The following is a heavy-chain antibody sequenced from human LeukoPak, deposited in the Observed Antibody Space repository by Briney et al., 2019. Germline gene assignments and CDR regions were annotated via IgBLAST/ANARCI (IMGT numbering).Heavy chain of an antibody. Sequence: PGVSLRLSCAASGFTFSSYAMSWVRQAPGKGLEWVSAISGSGGSTYYADSVKGRFTISRDNSKNTLYLQMNSLRAEDTAVYYCAKGLAVKYYYDSSGPDDAFDIWGQGTMVTVSS. CDR3: AKGLAVKYYYDSSGPDDAFDI. J-gene: IGHJ3*02. CDR1: GFTFSSYA. V-gene: IGHV3-23*01. CDR2: ISGSGGST. D-gene: IGHD3-22*01.